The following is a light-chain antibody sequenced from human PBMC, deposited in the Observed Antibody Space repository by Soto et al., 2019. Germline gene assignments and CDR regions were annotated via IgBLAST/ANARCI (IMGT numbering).Light chain of an antibody. CDR3: SAWDNSLNGYV. CDR2: SNH. CDR1: SSNIGSNT. J-gene: IGLJ1*01. Sequence: QAVVTQPPSASGTPGQRVTISCSGSSSNIGSNTVNWYQQLPGTAPKLLIYSNHRRPSGVPDRFSGSKSGTSASLAISGLQSEDEADYYCSAWDNSLNGYVFGPGTKVTVL. V-gene: IGLV1-44*01.